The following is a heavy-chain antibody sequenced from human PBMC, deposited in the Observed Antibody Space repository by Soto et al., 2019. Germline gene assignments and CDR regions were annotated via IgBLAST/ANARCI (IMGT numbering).Heavy chain of an antibody. Sequence: QVQLVQSGAEVKKPGSSVKVSCKASGGTFSSYTISWVRQAPGQGLEWMGRIIPILGIANYAQKFQGRVTITADKSTSTAYRELSSLRTEDTAVYYCASARDHYRSGALYWGQGTLVTVSS. V-gene: IGHV1-69*02. D-gene: IGHD6-19*01. J-gene: IGHJ4*02. CDR1: GGTFSSYT. CDR2: IIPILGIA. CDR3: ASARDHYRSGALY.